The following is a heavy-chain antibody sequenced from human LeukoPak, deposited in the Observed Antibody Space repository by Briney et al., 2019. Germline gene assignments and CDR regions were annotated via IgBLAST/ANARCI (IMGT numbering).Heavy chain of an antibody. CDR3: AGTYYADYGTTYSLDY. V-gene: IGHV3-74*01. Sequence: PGGSLRLSCAASGFTFSTYWMHWVRQVPGKGLVWVALIKNDGTTARYADSVKGRFTISRDNAKNTLNLQMNSLRVDDTAVYYCAGTYYADYGTTYSLDYWGQGTLVTVSS. CDR1: GFTFSTYW. D-gene: IGHD4-17*01. J-gene: IGHJ4*02. CDR2: IKNDGTTA.